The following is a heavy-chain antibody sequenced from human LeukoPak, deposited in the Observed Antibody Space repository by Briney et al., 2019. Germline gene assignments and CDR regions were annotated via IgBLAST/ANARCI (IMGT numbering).Heavy chain of an antibody. CDR1: GFTFSIYA. D-gene: IGHD3-22*01. CDR2: ITSRGEST. J-gene: IGHJ4*02. CDR3: ARDRPNYYGSDGHYYRRDGGY. V-gene: IGHV3-23*01. Sequence: GGSLRLSCAASGFTFSIYAMSWVRQAPGKGLQCVSSITSRGESTWYVDSVKGRFTFTRENSENTLYLQMHSLRAEDTAVYYCARDRPNYYGSDGHYYRRDGGYWGRGTLVSVSS.